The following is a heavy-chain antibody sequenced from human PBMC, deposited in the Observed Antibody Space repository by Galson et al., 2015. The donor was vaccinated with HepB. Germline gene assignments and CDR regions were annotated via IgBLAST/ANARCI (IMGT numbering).Heavy chain of an antibody. J-gene: IGHJ4*02. CDR3: AREGGGDYGACDY. V-gene: IGHV1-2*06. D-gene: IGHD4-17*01. CDR2: INPNGGGI. Sequence: SVKVSCKAFGYRFTDQFIHWVRQAPGQEPEWMGRINPNGGGIDYAVGFQGRVTLTRDTSISTAYISLGGLTPDDTAIYWCAREGGGDYGACDYWGQGTLGSDSS. CDR1: GYRFTDQF.